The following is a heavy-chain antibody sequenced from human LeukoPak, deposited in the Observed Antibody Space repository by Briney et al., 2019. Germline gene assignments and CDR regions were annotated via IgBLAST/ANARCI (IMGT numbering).Heavy chain of an antibody. CDR2: VNPNSGNT. CDR1: GYTFTSYD. Sequence: GASVKVSCKASGYTFTSYDINWVRQATGQGLEWMGWVNPNSGNTGYAQKFQGRVTMTRNTSISTAYMELSSLRSEDTAVYYCARGPPREIVQMVYAISYDYWGQGTLVTVSS. CDR3: ARGPPREIVQMVYAISYDY. D-gene: IGHD2-8*01. V-gene: IGHV1-8*01. J-gene: IGHJ4*02.